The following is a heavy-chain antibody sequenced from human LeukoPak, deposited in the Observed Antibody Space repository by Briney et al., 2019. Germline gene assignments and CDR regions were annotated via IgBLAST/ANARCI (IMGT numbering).Heavy chain of an antibody. D-gene: IGHD3-3*01. CDR3: ARARYESRIWPKSRYDYYHYMDV. Sequence: ASVKVSCKASGYTFTSYVIHWVRQAPGQRLEGMGWINAGNGNTKYSQELQDRVTITRDTSESTAYMELSSLRSEDMAVYYCARARYESRIWPKSRYDYYHYMDVWGKGTTVTVSS. CDR2: INAGNGNT. V-gene: IGHV1-3*03. J-gene: IGHJ6*03. CDR1: GYTFTSYV.